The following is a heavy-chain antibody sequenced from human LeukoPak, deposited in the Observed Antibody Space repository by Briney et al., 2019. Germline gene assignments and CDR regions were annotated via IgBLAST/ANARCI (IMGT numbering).Heavy chain of an antibody. D-gene: IGHD6-19*01. J-gene: IGHJ4*02. CDR2: IYYSGST. Sequence: GSLRLSCAASGFTFSSYAMSWVRQAPGKGLEWIGSIYYSGSTYYNPSLKSRVTISVDTSKNHFSLKVSSVTAADTAVYSCARWYSSGWYYFDYWGQGTLVTVST. CDR3: ARWYSSGWYYFDY. CDR1: GFTFSSYA. V-gene: IGHV4-39*02.